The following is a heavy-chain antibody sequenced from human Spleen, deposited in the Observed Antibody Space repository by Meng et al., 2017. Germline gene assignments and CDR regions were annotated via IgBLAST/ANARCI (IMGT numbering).Heavy chain of an antibody. Sequence: EVQLVESGGGLVKPGVSLRLSCATSGFTFSSYNMNWVRQAPGKGLEWVSSISSSSSYIYYADSVKGRFTISRDNAKNSLYLQMNSLRAEDTAVYYCARERFVNPGSGISYWGQGTLVTVSS. D-gene: IGHD3-10*01. CDR1: GFTFSSYN. CDR3: ARERFVNPGSGISY. CDR2: ISSSSSYI. V-gene: IGHV3-21*01. J-gene: IGHJ4*02.